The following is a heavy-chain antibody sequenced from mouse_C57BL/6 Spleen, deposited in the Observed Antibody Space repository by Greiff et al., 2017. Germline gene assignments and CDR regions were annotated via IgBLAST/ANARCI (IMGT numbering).Heavy chain of an antibody. CDR2: IDPETGGT. V-gene: IGHV1-15*01. CDR3: TRDYGSSYGFAY. D-gene: IGHD1-1*01. J-gene: IGHJ2*01. CDR1: GYTFTDYE. Sequence: VKLMESGAELVRPGASVTLSCKASGYTFTDYEMHWVKQTPVHGLEWIGAIDPETGGTASNPKFKGKAILTADKSSSTAYMELRSLTSEDSAVYYCTRDYGSSYGFAYWGQGTTLTVSS.